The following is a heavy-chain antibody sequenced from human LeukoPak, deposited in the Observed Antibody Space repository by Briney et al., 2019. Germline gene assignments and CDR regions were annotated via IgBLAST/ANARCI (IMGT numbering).Heavy chain of an antibody. V-gene: IGHV4-59*01. CDR2: IYYSGST. D-gene: IGHD1-26*01. CDR1: GGSISSYY. J-gene: IGHJ4*02. Sequence: PSETLSLTCTVSGGSISSYYWSWIRQPPGKGLEWIGYIYYSGSTNYNPSLKSRVTISVDTSKNQFSLKLSSVTAADTAVYYCARQGYSGSSNHYDYWGQGTLVTVSS. CDR3: ARQGYSGSSNHYDY.